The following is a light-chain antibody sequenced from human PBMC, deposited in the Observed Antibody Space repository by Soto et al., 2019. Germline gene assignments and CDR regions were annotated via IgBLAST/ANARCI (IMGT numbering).Light chain of an antibody. V-gene: IGKV1-5*03. CDR3: QQYYGYPLT. J-gene: IGKJ4*01. CDR2: QAS. Sequence: DIQMTQSPSTLSASVGDRVTITCRASQSISICLAWYQQKPGKAPKLLLYQASSLESAVPSRFSGNGSGTEFTLTISSLQPDDFATYYCQQYYGYPLTFGGATKVEIK. CDR1: QSISIC.